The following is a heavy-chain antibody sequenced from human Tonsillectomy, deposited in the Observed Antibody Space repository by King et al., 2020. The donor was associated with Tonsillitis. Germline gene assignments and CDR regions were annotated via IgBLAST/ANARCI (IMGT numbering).Heavy chain of an antibody. D-gene: IGHD1-26*01. CDR3: TTQWELLGGNYFDY. J-gene: IGHJ4*02. Sequence: QLVESGGGLVKPGGSLRLSCAASGFTFSNAWMSWVRQAPGKGLEWVGRIKSKTDGGTTDYAAPVKGRFTISRDDSKNTLYLQMNSLKTADTAVYYRTTQWELLGGNYFDYWGQGTLVTVSS. V-gene: IGHV3-15*01. CDR2: IKSKTDGGTT. CDR1: GFTFSNAW.